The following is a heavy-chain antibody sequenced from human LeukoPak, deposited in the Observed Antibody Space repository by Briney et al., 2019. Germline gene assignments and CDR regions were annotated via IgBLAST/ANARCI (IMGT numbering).Heavy chain of an antibody. CDR3: ARHPVDTAMVNFDY. D-gene: IGHD5-18*01. CDR1: GGSFSGYY. Sequence: SETLSLTCAVYGGSFSGYYWSWIRQPPGKGLEWIGSIYYSGSTYYNPSLKSRVTISVDTSKNQFSLKLSSVTAADTAVYYCARHPVDTAMVNFDYWGQGTLVTVSS. CDR2: IYYSGST. J-gene: IGHJ4*02. V-gene: IGHV4-39*01.